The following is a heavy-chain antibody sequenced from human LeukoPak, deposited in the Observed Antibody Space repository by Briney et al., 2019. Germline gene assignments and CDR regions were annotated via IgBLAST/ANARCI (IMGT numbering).Heavy chain of an antibody. V-gene: IGHV3-33*01. CDR2: IWYDGSNK. J-gene: IGHJ4*02. CDR3: ARDSSSSWYWGDY. Sequence: GGSLGLSCAASGFTFSSYGMHWVRQAPGKGLEWVAVIWYDGSNKYYADSVKGRFTISRDNSKNTLYLQMNSLRAEDTAVYYCARDSSSSWYWGDYWGQGTLVTVSS. D-gene: IGHD6-13*01. CDR1: GFTFSSYG.